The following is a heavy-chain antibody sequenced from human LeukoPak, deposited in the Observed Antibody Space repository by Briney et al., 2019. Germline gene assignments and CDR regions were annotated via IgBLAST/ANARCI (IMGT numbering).Heavy chain of an antibody. V-gene: IGHV5-51*01. CDR1: GYTFSNYW. D-gene: IGHD2-2*01. Sequence: GESLKISCTGSGYTFSNYWIGWVRQMPGKGLEWMGIIYPGDSDATYNPSFRGQVTFSVDESRTTVYLEWTSLKASDTAMYFCARESETSRRFYAPWGQGTLVTVSS. CDR2: IYPGDSDA. CDR3: ARESETSRRFYAP. J-gene: IGHJ5*02.